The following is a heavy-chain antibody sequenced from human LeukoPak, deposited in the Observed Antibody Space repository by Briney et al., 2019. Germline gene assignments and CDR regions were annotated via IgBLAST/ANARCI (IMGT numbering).Heavy chain of an antibody. CDR1: GGSISSRNW. CDR3: AREDCSGGSCYYRAFDI. J-gene: IGHJ3*02. V-gene: IGHV4-4*02. D-gene: IGHD2-15*01. Sequence: SGTLSLTCAVSGGSISSRNWWSWVRQPPGKGLEWIGEIYHSGSTSYNPSLKSRVTMSLDKSKNQFSLNLSSVTAPDTAMFYCAREDCSGGSCYYRAFDIWGQGTMVTVFS. CDR2: IYHSGST.